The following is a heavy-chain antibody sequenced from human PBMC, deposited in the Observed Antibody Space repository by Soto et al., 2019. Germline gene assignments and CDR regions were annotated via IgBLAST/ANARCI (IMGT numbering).Heavy chain of an antibody. V-gene: IGHV3-15*01. CDR1: GFTFSNAW. D-gene: IGHD3-22*01. CDR2: IKSKTDGGTT. CDR3: TTSGIGEYYYDSSGYYYTVYGDY. J-gene: IGHJ4*02. Sequence: EVQLVESGGGLVKPGGPLRLSCAASGFTFSNAWMSWVRQAPGKGLEWVGRIKSKTDGGTTDYAAPVKGRFTISRNDSKNTLYLKMNSLKTEDTAVYYCTTSGIGEYYYDSSGYYYTVYGDYWGQGTLVTVSS.